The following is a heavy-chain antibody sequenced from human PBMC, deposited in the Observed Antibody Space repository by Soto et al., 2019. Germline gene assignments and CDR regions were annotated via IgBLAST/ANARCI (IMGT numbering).Heavy chain of an antibody. J-gene: IGHJ4*02. CDR3: ARDREGRFDY. CDR2: IGYDGSNK. CDR1: GFTFSSYG. Sequence: QVQLVESGGGVVQPGRSLRLSCAASGFTFSSYGMHWVRQAPGKGLEWVAVIGYDGSNKYYADSVKGRFTISRDNSKNTRYLQMNSLRAEDTAVYYCARDREGRFDYWGQGTLVTVSS. V-gene: IGHV3-33*01.